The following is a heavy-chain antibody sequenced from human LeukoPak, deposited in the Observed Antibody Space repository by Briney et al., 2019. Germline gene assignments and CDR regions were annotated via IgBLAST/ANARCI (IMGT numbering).Heavy chain of an antibody. CDR2: MDPDNGDT. J-gene: IGHJ4*02. D-gene: IGHD3-3*01. CDR1: GYSFTTHE. Sequence: ASVKVSCKASGYSFTTHEVNWVRQAAGQGLEWMGWMDPDNGDTHYAQEFQGRVTMTSDNSLTTAYMELRSLRSEDTAVYFCARVQRIVSRVWSSPYWGQGTPVTVSS. V-gene: IGHV1-8*02. CDR3: ARVQRIVSRVWSSPY.